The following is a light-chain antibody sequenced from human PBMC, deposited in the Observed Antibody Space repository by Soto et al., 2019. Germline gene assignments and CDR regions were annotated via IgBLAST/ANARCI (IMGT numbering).Light chain of an antibody. CDR3: CSYAGSSTHYV. J-gene: IGLJ1*01. CDR1: SSDVGSYNL. V-gene: IGLV2-23*02. Sequence: QSALTQPASVSGSPGQSITISCTGTSSDVGSYNLVSWYQQHPGKAPKLMIFEVTKRPSGVSSRFSGSKSDNTASLTISGPQTEDEADYYCCSYAGSSTHYVFGTGTKLTVL. CDR2: EVT.